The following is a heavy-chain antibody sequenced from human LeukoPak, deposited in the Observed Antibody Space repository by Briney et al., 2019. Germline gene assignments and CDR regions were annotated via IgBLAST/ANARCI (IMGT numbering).Heavy chain of an antibody. CDR2: INPNSGGT. CDR1: GYTFTGYY. J-gene: IGHJ6*03. Sequence: ASVKVSCKASGYTFTGYYMHWVRQAPGQGLEWMGWINPNSGGTNYAQKFQGRVTMTRDTSISTAYMELSRLRSEDTAVYYCARGGYSGYDLYYYYYYMDVWGKGTTVTISS. CDR3: ARGGYSGYDLYYYYYYMDV. D-gene: IGHD5-12*01. V-gene: IGHV1-2*02.